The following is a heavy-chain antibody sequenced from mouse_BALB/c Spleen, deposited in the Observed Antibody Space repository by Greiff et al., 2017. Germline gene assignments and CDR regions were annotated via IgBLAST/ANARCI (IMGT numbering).Heavy chain of an antibody. CDR2: INPYNDGT. Sequence: EVQLQQSGPELVKPGASVKMSCKASGYTFTSYVMHWVKQKPGQGLEWIGYINPYNDGTKYNEKFKGKATLTSDKSSSTAYMELSSLTSEDSAVYYCARSKYGNYLSLYAMDYWGQGTSVTVSS. V-gene: IGHV1-14*01. D-gene: IGHD2-10*02. CDR3: ARSKYGNYLSLYAMDY. CDR1: GYTFTSYV. J-gene: IGHJ4*01.